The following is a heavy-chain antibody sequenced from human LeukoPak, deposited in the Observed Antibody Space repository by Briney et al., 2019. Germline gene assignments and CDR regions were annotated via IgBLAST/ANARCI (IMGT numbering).Heavy chain of an antibody. CDR2: VYYSGTT. D-gene: IGHD3-9*01. J-gene: IGHJ4*02. CDR3: TRGSYDVLTGYSTLGEF. CDR1: GFTFSSYA. Sequence: GSLRLSCAASGFTFSSYAMSWVRQAPGKGLEWVASVYYSGTTYYNPSLKSRVTISADTSKKRFSLKLSSVTAADTAVYYCTRGSYDVLTGYSTLGEFWGQGTLVIVSS. V-gene: IGHV4-38-2*01.